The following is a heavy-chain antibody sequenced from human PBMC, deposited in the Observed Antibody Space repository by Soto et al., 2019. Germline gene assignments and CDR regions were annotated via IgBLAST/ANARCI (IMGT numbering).Heavy chain of an antibody. D-gene: IGHD4-17*01. CDR3: ARDHDYGDYSYFDY. J-gene: IGHJ4*02. CDR1: GGSISSYY. CDR2: IFYSGST. Sequence: SETLSLTCTVSGGSISSYYWSWIRQPPGKGLEWIGYIFYSGSTNYNPSLKSRVTISVDTSKNQFSLKLSSVTAADTAVYYCARDHDYGDYSYFDYWGQRIMDTVSS. V-gene: IGHV4-59*01.